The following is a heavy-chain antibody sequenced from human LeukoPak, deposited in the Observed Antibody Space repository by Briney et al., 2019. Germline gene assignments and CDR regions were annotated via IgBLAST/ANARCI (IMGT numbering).Heavy chain of an antibody. V-gene: IGHV3-30*04. CDR3: TFDS. CDR2: ISYDGSNK. J-gene: IGHJ5*01. Sequence: GGALRLSCAASVFTFSSYAMHRVREAPGKGLEWVAVISYDGSNKYYADSVKGRFTISRDNSKNTLYLHMHSLRAENTAGYYCTFDSWGQGTLVTVSS. CDR1: VFTFSSYA.